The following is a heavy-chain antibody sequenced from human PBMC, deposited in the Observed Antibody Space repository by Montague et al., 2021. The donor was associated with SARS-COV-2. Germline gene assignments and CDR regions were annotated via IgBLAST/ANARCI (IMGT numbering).Heavy chain of an antibody. J-gene: IGHJ6*02. V-gene: IGHV4-39*02. CDR3: AREAYYYDSSGYYGGGYYYYYGMDV. CDR2: IYYSGST. D-gene: IGHD3-22*01. Sequence: SETLSLTCTVSGGSISSSSYYWGWIRQPPGKGLEWIGSIYYSGSTYYNPSLKSRVTISVDTSKNQFSLKLSSVTAADTAVYYCAREAYYYDSSGYYGGGYYYYYGMDVWGQGTTVTVS. CDR1: GGSISSSSYY.